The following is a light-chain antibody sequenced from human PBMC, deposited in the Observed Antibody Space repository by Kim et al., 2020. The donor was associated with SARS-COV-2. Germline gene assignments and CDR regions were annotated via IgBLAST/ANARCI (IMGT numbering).Light chain of an antibody. CDR3: AAWDDRLNGVV. Sequence: QSVLTQPPSVSEAPRQRVTISCSGSSSNIGNNAVNWYQQLPGKAPKLLIYYDDLLPSGVSDRFSGSKSGTSASLAISELQSEDEADYYCAAWDDRLNGVVFGGGTKLTVL. J-gene: IGLJ2*01. CDR2: YDD. CDR1: SSNIGNNA. V-gene: IGLV1-36*01.